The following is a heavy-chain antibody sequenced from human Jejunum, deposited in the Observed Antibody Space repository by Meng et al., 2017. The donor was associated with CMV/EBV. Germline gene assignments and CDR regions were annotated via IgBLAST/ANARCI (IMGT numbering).Heavy chain of an antibody. D-gene: IGHD3-10*01. J-gene: IGHJ4*02. Sequence: GDYYWTWIRQYPGERLEWIGYVYYSGSTYYNPSLKSRVAMSVDTSKNQFSLTLNYVTAADTAVYYCARRGSVIIASGAPAFYFDLWGQGTLVTVSS. CDR3: ARRGSVIIASGAPAFYFDL. CDR1: GDYY. V-gene: IGHV4-31*02. CDR2: VYYSGST.